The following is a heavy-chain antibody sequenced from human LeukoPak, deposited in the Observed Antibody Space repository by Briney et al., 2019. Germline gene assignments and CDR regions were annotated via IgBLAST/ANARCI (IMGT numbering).Heavy chain of an antibody. V-gene: IGHV4-59*01. Sequence: PSETLSLTCTVSGGAISSYYWSWIRQPPGKGLEWIGYIYYSGSTNYNPSLKSRVTISVDTSKNQFSLKLSSVTAADTAVYYCARGVEEGNWFDPWGQGTLVTVSS. J-gene: IGHJ5*02. CDR2: IYYSGST. CDR1: GGAISSYY. CDR3: ARGVEEGNWFDP. D-gene: IGHD1-1*01.